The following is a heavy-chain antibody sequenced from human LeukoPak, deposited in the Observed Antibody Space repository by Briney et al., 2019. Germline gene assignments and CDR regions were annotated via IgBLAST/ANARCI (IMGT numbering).Heavy chain of an antibody. Sequence: SETLSLTCTVSGASISAYYWNWIRQPAGKGLEWIGHFYARGNSNYNPSLKSRVTMSVDTSKSHFSLKLRSVTAADSAAYYCAKELPGAGLFDSWGLGTLVTVSS. CDR2: FYARGNS. V-gene: IGHV4-4*07. CDR1: GASISAYY. CDR3: AKELPGAGLFDS. J-gene: IGHJ4*01. D-gene: IGHD2-21*02.